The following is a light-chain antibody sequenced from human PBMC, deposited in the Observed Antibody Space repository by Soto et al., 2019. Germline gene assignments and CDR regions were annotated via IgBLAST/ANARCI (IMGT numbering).Light chain of an antibody. CDR1: QSVLNLSKNKNY. V-gene: IGKV4-1*01. Sequence: DIVMTQSPDSLAVSLGERATINCKSSQSVLNLSKNKNYLAWYQQKPGHPPRLLIYGASIRESGVPDRFSGSAARKDFTLTISSQQAEDVALYYCQQFYSIPLTFGGGTKVEIK. CDR3: QQFYSIPLT. CDR2: GAS. J-gene: IGKJ4*01.